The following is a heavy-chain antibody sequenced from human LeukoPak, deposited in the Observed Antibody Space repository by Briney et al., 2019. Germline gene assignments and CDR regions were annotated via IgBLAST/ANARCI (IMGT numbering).Heavy chain of an antibody. Sequence: GGSLRLSCAASGFTVSSTYVSWVRQAPGKGLEWVSVIDSGGSTFYADSVKGRFTISRHNSKNTLYLQMDSLRPEDTAVYYCARDRRGSGDNDYWGQGTLVTVSS. CDR3: ARDRRGSGDNDY. J-gene: IGHJ4*02. CDR1: GFTVSSTY. V-gene: IGHV3-53*04. CDR2: IDSGGST. D-gene: IGHD2-15*01.